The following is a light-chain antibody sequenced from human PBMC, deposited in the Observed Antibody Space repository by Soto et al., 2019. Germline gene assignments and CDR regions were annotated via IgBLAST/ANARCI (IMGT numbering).Light chain of an antibody. CDR2: DTS. CDR3: QQYDSSPGT. J-gene: IGKJ1*01. CDR1: QSLNSNF. V-gene: IGKV3-20*01. Sequence: ENVLTQSPGTLSLSPGERATLSCRASQSLNSNFLAWYQRKPGQAPRLLIFDTSSRASGIPDRFSGSGSGTDLTLTINSLEPEDFAVYYCQQYDSSPGTFGQGTKVEIK.